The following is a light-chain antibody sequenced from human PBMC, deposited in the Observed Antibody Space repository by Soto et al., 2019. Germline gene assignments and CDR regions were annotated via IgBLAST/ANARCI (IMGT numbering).Light chain of an antibody. Sequence: QSVLTQPPSASGSPGQSVTISCTGTNSDVGGYNYVSWYQQHPGKGPKLMIYEVTKRPSGVPDRFSGSKSGNTASLPVAGLQAEDEADYYCSSYAGSNNYVFGTGTKLTVL. CDR3: SSYAGSNNYV. CDR1: NSDVGGYNY. J-gene: IGLJ1*01. CDR2: EVT. V-gene: IGLV2-8*01.